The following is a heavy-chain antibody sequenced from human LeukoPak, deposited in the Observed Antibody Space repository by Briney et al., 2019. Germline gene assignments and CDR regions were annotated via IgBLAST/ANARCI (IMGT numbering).Heavy chain of an antibody. CDR1: GLTFSSYA. CDR3: AREGYDFWSGYLGFDP. V-gene: IGHV3-48*04. D-gene: IGHD3-3*01. J-gene: IGHJ5*02. Sequence: PGGSLRLSCAASGLTFSSYAMSWVRQAPGKGLEWVSYISSSGSTIYYADSVKGRFTISRDNAKNSLYLQMNSLRAEDTAVYYCAREGYDFWSGYLGFDPWGQGTLVTVSS. CDR2: ISSSGSTI.